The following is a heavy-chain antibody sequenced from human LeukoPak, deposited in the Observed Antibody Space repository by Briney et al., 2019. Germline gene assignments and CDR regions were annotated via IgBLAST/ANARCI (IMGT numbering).Heavy chain of an antibody. CDR1: GFTFSSYA. CDR3: ARLSAMVWGPEDIFYFEY. V-gene: IGHV3-23*01. CDR2: ISGSGGST. D-gene: IGHD7-27*01. J-gene: IGHJ4*02. Sequence: PGGSLRLSCAASGFTFSSYAMSWVRQAPGKGLEWVSAISGSGGSTYYADSVKGRFTISRDIAKQSVFLQMTSLRVEDTAVYYCARLSAMVWGPEDIFYFEYWGLGTLVTVSS.